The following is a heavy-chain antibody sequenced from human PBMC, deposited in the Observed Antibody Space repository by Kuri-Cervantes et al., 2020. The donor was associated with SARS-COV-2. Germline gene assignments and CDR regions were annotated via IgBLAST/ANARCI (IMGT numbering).Heavy chain of an antibody. CDR3: ARAGVKDIVATVTSYYYYYGMDV. Sequence: GESLKISCAASGFTFSSYAMSWARQAPGKGLEWVSAISGSGGSTYYADSVKGRFTISRDNAKNSLYLQMNSLRAEDTAVYYCARAGVKDIVATVTSYYYYYGMDVWGQGTTVTVSS. CDR2: ISGSGGST. J-gene: IGHJ6*02. V-gene: IGHV3-23*01. D-gene: IGHD5-12*01. CDR1: GFTFSSYA.